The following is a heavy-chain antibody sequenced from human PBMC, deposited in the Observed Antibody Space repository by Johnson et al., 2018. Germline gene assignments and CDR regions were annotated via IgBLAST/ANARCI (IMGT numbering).Heavy chain of an antibody. CDR2: ISYDGSKN. Sequence: QVQLVESGGGVVQPGRSLRLSCAASGFIFTNYGMHWVRQVPGKGLEWVAVISYDGSKNYYGDFVKGRFTISREKTTLYLQMNSLRAEETDVYYCAKVIRSYHYHGRDVWGQGTTVNVSS. V-gene: IGHV3-30*18. CDR1: GFIFTNYG. CDR3: AKVIRSYHYHGRDV. D-gene: IGHD2-21*01. J-gene: IGHJ6*02.